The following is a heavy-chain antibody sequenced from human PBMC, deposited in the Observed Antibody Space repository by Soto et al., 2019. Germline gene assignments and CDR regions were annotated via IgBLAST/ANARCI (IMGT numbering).Heavy chain of an antibody. CDR1: GDTRADLA. D-gene: IGHD1-26*01. Sequence: ASWKVSWKVFGDTRADLAMHWVLQAPGQGLEWMGIINPGDGTTFYPQKFQGRVTMTRDTSTSTAYMELSSLTLEDTAVYYCAAVQGGGATFHFWGPGTLVTVS. CDR3: AAVQGGGATFHF. J-gene: IGHJ4*02. CDR2: INPGDGTT. V-gene: IGHV1-46*01.